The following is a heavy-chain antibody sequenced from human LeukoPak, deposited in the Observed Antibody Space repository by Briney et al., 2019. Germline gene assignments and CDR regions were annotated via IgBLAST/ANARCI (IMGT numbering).Heavy chain of an antibody. Sequence: SETLSLTCAVYRGSFSGYYWSWIRQPPGKGLEWIGEIHHSGSTNYNPSLKSRVTISVDTSKNQFSLKLSSVTAADTAVYYCARGPGRITMVRGVIDREPNWFDPWGQGTLVTVSS. D-gene: IGHD3-10*01. CDR3: ARGPGRITMVRGVIDREPNWFDP. CDR1: RGSFSGYY. CDR2: IHHSGST. V-gene: IGHV4-34*01. J-gene: IGHJ5*02.